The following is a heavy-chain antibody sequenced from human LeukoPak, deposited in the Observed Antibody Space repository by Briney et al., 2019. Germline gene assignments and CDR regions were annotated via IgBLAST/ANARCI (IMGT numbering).Heavy chain of an antibody. J-gene: IGHJ1*01. CDR3: ARTSAAGDEYFQH. D-gene: IGHD6-13*01. CDR2: TSAYNGNT. V-gene: IGHV1-18*01. Sequence: GASVKVSCKASGYTFTSYGISWVRQAPGQGLEWMGWTSAYNGNTNYAQKLQGRVTMTTDTSTSTACMELRSLRSDDTAVYYCARTSAAGDEYFQHWGQGTLVTVSS. CDR1: GYTFTSYG.